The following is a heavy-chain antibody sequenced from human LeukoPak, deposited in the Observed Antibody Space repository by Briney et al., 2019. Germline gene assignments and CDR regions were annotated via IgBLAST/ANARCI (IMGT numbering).Heavy chain of an antibody. CDR2: ISSSGSTI. CDR3: ATRNYGDSYGAFDI. J-gene: IGHJ3*02. D-gene: IGHD4-17*01. CDR1: GFTFSDYY. Sequence: GGSLRLSXAASGFTFSDYYMSWIRQAPGKGMEWVSYISSSGSTIYYADSVKGRFTISRDNAKNSLYLQMNSLRAEDTAVYYCATRNYGDSYGAFDIWGQGTMVTVSS. V-gene: IGHV3-11*04.